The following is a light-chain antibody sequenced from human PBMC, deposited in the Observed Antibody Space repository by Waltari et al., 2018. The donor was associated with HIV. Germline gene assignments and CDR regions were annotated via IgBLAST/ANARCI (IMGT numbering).Light chain of an antibody. Sequence: QSALTQPPSASGSPGQSVTISCTGTSIDVGTYNYVSWYQQHPGKAPKLLIYEVIKRPSGFPDRFSGSKSGNTASLTVSGLQAEDEADYYCSSYSNSKNLLFGGGTKLTVL. J-gene: IGLJ2*01. CDR1: SIDVGTYNY. CDR3: SSYSNSKNLL. V-gene: IGLV2-8*01. CDR2: EVI.